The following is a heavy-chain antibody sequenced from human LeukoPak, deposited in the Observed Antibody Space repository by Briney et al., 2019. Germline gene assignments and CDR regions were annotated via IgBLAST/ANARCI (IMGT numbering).Heavy chain of an antibody. V-gene: IGHV3-48*03. D-gene: IGHD3-10*01. J-gene: IGHJ4*02. CDR2: ISSSGSTI. CDR3: ARDRGITFRDY. Sequence: PGGSLRLSCEASGFTFSSYEMNWVRQAPGKGLEWVSYISSSGSTIYYADSVKGRFTISRDNAKNSLYLQMNSLRAEDTAVYYCARDRGITFRDYWGQGTLVTVSS. CDR1: GFTFSSYE.